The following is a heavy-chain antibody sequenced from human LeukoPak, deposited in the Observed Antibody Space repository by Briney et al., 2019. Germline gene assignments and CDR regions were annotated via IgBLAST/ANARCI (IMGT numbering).Heavy chain of an antibody. D-gene: IGHD5-18*01. V-gene: IGHV3-66*01. J-gene: IGHJ4*02. CDR3: ARELWRYSYGGIDY. CDR1: GFTVSSNY. Sequence: GGSLRLSCAASGFTVSSNYTSWVRQAPGKGLEWVSVIYSGGSTYYADSVKGRFTISRDNSKNTLYLQMNSLRAEDTAVYYCARELWRYSYGGIDYWGQGTLVTVSS. CDR2: IYSGGST.